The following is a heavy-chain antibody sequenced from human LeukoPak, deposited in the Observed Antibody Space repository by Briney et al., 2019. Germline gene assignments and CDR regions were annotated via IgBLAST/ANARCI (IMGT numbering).Heavy chain of an antibody. V-gene: IGHV4-38-2*02. CDR3: ARDRIAARRRSFDY. Sequence: SETPSLTCTVSGYSISSGYCWGWIRQPPGKGLEWIGSIYHSGSTYYNPSLKSRVTISVDTSKNQFSLKLSSVTAADTAVYYCARDRIAARRRSFDYWGQGTLVTVSS. CDR1: GYSISSGYC. D-gene: IGHD6-6*01. CDR2: IYHSGST. J-gene: IGHJ4*02.